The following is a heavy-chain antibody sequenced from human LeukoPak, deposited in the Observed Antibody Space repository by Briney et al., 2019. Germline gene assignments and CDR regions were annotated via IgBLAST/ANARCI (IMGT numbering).Heavy chain of an antibody. CDR1: GYTFTSYA. CDR3: ARDILGGYDPPVY. V-gene: IGHV7-4-1*02. J-gene: IGHJ4*02. CDR2: INTNTGKP. D-gene: IGHD5-12*01. Sequence: ASVTVSFKASGYTFTSYAMNWVRQAPGQGLEWMGWINTNTGKPTYAQGFTGRFVFSLDTSVSTAYMQISSLKAEDTAVYYCARDILGGYDPPVYWGQGTLVTVSS.